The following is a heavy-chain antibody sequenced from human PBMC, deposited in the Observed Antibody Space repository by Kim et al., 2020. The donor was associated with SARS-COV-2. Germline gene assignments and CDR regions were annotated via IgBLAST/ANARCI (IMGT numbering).Heavy chain of an antibody. Sequence: YADSGDGRFTNSRDNAKDTLYRQMNSRRAEDTGVYYCAKGPTSQYYFDYWGQGTLVTVSS. J-gene: IGHJ4*02. CDR3: AKGPTSQYYFDY. D-gene: IGHD3-16*01. V-gene: IGHV3-23*01.